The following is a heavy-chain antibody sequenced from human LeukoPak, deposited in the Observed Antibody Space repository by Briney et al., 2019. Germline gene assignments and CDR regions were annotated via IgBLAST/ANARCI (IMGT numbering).Heavy chain of an antibody. J-gene: IGHJ4*02. CDR2: INPNSGGT. Sequence: ASVNVSCKASRYTFTGYYMHWVRQAPGQGLEWMGWINPNSGGTNYAQKFQGRVTMTRDTSISTAYMELSRLRSDDTAVYYCARGDSSGWSDFDYWGQGTLVTVSS. CDR1: RYTFTGYY. D-gene: IGHD6-19*01. V-gene: IGHV1-2*02. CDR3: ARGDSSGWSDFDY.